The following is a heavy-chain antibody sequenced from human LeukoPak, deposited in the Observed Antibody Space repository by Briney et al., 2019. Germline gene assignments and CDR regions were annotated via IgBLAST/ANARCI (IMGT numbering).Heavy chain of an antibody. J-gene: IGHJ6*03. Sequence: GGSLRLSCAASGFSFSTFGMYWVRQVPGKGLEWVAFIRYDGNDKYYGDSAKDRFTISRDNSKNTLYLQMNSLTTDDTGVYYCAKDSQVDVGSEYYYYFYTDVWGRGTTVTVSS. CDR2: IRYDGNDK. V-gene: IGHV3-30*02. CDR3: AKDSQVDVGSEYYYYFYTDV. CDR1: GFSFSTFG. D-gene: IGHD5-12*01.